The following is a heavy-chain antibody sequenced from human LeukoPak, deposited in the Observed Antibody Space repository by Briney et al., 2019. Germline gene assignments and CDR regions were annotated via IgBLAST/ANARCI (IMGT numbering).Heavy chain of an antibody. J-gene: IGHJ4*02. CDR2: ISGSGDSR. Sequence: GGSLRLSCAASGFTFSSYGMHWVRQAPGKGLEWVSGISGSGDSRYYADSVKGRFTISRDNAKNSLYLQMNSLRAEDTAVYYCARWAGRDGYNFDYWGQGTLVTVSS. V-gene: IGHV3-NL1*01. CDR3: ARWAGRDGYNFDY. CDR1: GFTFSSYG. D-gene: IGHD5-24*01.